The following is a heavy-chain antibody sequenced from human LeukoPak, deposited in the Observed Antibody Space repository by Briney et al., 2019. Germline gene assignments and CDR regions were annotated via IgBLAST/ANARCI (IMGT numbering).Heavy chain of an antibody. CDR1: GFTXXRYE. CDR2: IGPGGDT. CDR3: ARGLGGTSWFDP. D-gene: IGHD3-16*01. Sequence: SGFTXXRYEMXWVRQATGKGLEWVSAIGPGGDTYYPGSVKGRFTISRENAKNSLYLQMNSLRAGDTAVYFCARGLGGTSWFDPWGQGTLVTVSS. V-gene: IGHV3-13*01. J-gene: IGHJ5*02.